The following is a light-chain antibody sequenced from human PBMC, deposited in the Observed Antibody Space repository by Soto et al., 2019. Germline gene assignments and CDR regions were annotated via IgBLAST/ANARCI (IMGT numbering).Light chain of an antibody. Sequence: EIVMTQSPATLSVSPGERATLSCMASQSVSTNLAWYQQKPGQAPMLLIYGASTRATGIPARFSGRGSWTEFTLTITSLLSDDFAVSYCQHYNNWPSWTCGQGTKVEIK. J-gene: IGKJ1*01. V-gene: IGKV3-15*01. CDR2: GAS. CDR1: QSVSTN. CDR3: QHYNNWPSWT.